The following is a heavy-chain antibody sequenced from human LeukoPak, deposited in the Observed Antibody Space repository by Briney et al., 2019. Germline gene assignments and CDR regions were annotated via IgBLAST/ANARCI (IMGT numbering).Heavy chain of an antibody. CDR3: ASSSGSYSDAFDI. D-gene: IGHD1-26*01. CDR1: GGTFSSYA. CDR2: IIPIFGTA. Sequence: SVRVSCKASGGTFSSYAISWVRQAPGQGLEWMGGIIPIFGTANYAQKFQGRVTITADESTSTAYMELSSLRSEDTAVYYCASSSGSYSDAFDIWGQGTMVTVSS. V-gene: IGHV1-69*13. J-gene: IGHJ3*02.